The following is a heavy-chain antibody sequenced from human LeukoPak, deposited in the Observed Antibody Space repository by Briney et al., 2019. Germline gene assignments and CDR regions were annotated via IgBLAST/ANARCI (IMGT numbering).Heavy chain of an antibody. J-gene: IGHJ5*02. D-gene: IGHD6-19*01. CDR1: GFTFDDYA. CDR2: ISWNSGSI. CDR3: AKDRSRYSSGVENWFDP. Sequence: GGSLRLSCAASGFTFDDYAMHWVRQAPGKGLEWVSGISWNSGSIGYADSVKGRFTISRDNAKNSLYLQMNSLRAEDMALYYCAKDRSRYSSGVENWFDPWGQGTLVTVSS. V-gene: IGHV3-9*03.